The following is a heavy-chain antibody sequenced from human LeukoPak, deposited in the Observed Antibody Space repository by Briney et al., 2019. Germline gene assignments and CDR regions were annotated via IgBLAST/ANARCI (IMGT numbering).Heavy chain of an antibody. CDR3: ARDLAGTSDY. CDR1: GVSISSGGYY. CDR2: IYYSGST. J-gene: IGHJ4*02. D-gene: IGHD6-19*01. Sequence: PSETLSLTCTVSGVSISSGGYYWSWIRQHPGKGLEWIGYIYYSGSTYYNPSLKSRVTISVDTSKNQFSLKLSSVTAADTAVYYCARDLAGTSDYWGQGTLVTVSS. V-gene: IGHV4-31*03.